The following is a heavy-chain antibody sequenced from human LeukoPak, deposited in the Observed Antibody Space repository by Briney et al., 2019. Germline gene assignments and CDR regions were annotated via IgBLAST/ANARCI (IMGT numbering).Heavy chain of an antibody. CDR2: ISAYNGNT. D-gene: IGHD6-13*01. CDR3: ARATKYSSSWYGYYMDV. CDR1: GYTFTSYG. J-gene: IGHJ6*03. Sequence: ASVKVSCKASGYTFTSYGISWVRQAPGQGLEWMGWISAYNGNTNYAQKLQGRVTMTTDTSTSTAYMELRSLRSDDTAVYYCARATKYSSSWYGYYMDVWGKGTTVTVSS. V-gene: IGHV1-18*01.